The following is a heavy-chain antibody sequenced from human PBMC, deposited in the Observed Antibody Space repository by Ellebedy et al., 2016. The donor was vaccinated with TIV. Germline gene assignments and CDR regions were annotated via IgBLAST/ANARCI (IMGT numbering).Heavy chain of an antibody. V-gene: IGHV1-46*01. CDR3: TRGGGVYYFDY. D-gene: IGHD1-26*01. Sequence: AASVKVSCKASGYTFTSDLIHWVRQAPGQGLEWMGIINPSGGGTGYAQKFQGRVTMTRYTSASTVYMELSSLRFADTAVYYCTRGGGVYYFDYWGQGTLVTVSS. J-gene: IGHJ4*02. CDR2: INPSGGGT. CDR1: GYTFTSDL.